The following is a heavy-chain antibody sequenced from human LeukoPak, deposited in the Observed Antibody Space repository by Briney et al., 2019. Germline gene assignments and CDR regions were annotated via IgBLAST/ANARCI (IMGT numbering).Heavy chain of an antibody. D-gene: IGHD2/OR15-2a*01. V-gene: IGHV1-18*01. Sequence: ASVKVSCKASGYTFTSYGISWVRQAPGQGLEWMGWISAYNGNTNYAQKLQGRVTMTTDTSTSTAYMELRSLRSDDTAVYYCARGSMGHYYYYYYMDVWGKGTTVTISS. CDR1: GYTFTSYG. CDR2: ISAYNGNT. J-gene: IGHJ6*03. CDR3: ARGSMGHYYYYYYMDV.